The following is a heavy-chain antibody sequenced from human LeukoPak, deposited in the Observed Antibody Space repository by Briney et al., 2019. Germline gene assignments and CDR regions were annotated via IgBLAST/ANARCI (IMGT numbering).Heavy chain of an antibody. D-gene: IGHD6-6*01. Sequence: ASVKVSCKASGYIFTNYYIHWVRQAPGQGLEWMGIINPSSGSTSYAQKFQGRVTMTSDMSTSTVYMELSSLRSEDTAVYYCAGGGSSSPDYWGQGTLVTVSS. CDR1: GYIFTNYY. J-gene: IGHJ4*02. V-gene: IGHV1-46*01. CDR2: INPSSGST. CDR3: AGGGSSSPDY.